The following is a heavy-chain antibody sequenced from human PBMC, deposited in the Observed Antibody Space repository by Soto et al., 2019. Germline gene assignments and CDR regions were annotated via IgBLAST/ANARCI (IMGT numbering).Heavy chain of an antibody. Sequence: ESGGGVVQPGRSLRLSCAASGFTFSSYGMHWVRQAPGKGLEWVAFISYDGSNKYYADSVKGRFTISRDNSKNTLYLQMNSLRAEDTAVYYCAKDIYTRDYYYYGMDVWGQGTTVTVSS. CDR1: GFTFSSYG. CDR3: AKDIYTRDYYYYGMDV. V-gene: IGHV3-30*18. CDR2: ISYDGSNK. J-gene: IGHJ6*02. D-gene: IGHD3-16*01.